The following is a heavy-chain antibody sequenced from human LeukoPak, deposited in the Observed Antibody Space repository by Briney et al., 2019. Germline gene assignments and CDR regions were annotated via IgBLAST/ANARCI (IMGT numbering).Heavy chain of an antibody. CDR2: ISYDGYNE. D-gene: IGHD3-3*01. Sequence: GGSLRLSCAASGFTFSTYPMHWVRQAPGKGLEWVAFISYDGYNEDYADSVKGRFTISRDNSKNTLYLQMDSLRGEDTAVYYCAADGGAAPFDLWGQGTLVTVSS. CDR1: GFTFSTYP. J-gene: IGHJ5*02. CDR3: AADGGAAPFDL. V-gene: IGHV3-30-3*01.